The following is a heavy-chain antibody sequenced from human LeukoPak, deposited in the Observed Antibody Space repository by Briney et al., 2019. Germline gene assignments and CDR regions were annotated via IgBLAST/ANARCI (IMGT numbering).Heavy chain of an antibody. J-gene: IGHJ5*02. CDR3: AKYGRFPNWFDP. Sequence: GGSLRLSCAASGFTFSSYGMHWVRQAPGKGLEWVAVISYDGSNKYYADSVKGRFTIYKYYSTNSLYLQMNSLRAEDTAVYYCAKYGRFPNWFDPWGQGTLVTVSS. V-gene: IGHV3-30*18. D-gene: IGHD1-14*01. CDR1: GFTFSSYG. CDR2: ISYDGSNK.